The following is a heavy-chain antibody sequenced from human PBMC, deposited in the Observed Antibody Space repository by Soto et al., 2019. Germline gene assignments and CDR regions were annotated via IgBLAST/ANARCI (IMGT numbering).Heavy chain of an antibody. J-gene: IGHJ2*01. CDR2: INHSGST. CDR3: ARGAEFRYFDL. CDR1: GGSFSGYY. Sequence: SETLSLTCAVYGGSFSGYYWSWIRQPPGKGLEWIGEINHSGSTNYNPSLKSRVTISVDTSKNQFSLKLSSVTAADTAVYYCARGAEFRYFDLWGRGTLVPVSS. D-gene: IGHD3-10*01. V-gene: IGHV4-34*01.